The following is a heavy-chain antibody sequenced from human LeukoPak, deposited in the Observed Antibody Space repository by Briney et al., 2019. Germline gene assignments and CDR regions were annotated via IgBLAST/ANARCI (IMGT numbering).Heavy chain of an antibody. V-gene: IGHV1-46*01. CDR2: INPSGGST. D-gene: IGHD3-9*01. Sequence: ASVKVSCKASGYTFTSYYMHWVRQAPGQGLEWVGIINPSGGSTSYAQKFQGRVTMTRDTSTSTVYMELSSLRSEDTAVYYCARGDFDWLLIPETPLDYWGQGTLVTVSS. J-gene: IGHJ4*02. CDR1: GYTFTSYY. CDR3: ARGDFDWLLIPETPLDY.